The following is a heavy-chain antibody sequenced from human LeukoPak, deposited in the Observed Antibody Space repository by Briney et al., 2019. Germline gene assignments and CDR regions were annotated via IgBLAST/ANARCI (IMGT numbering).Heavy chain of an antibody. CDR2: IYYSGST. CDR3: ARGGAVVAETRFDY. D-gene: IGHD2-15*01. Sequence: PSETLSLTCTVSGGSISSYYWSWIRQPPGKGLEWIGYIYYSGSTNYNPSLKNRVTISVDTSKNQFSLKLSSVTAADTAVYYCARGGAVVAETRFDYWGQGTLVTVSS. CDR1: GGSISSYY. J-gene: IGHJ4*02. V-gene: IGHV4-59*01.